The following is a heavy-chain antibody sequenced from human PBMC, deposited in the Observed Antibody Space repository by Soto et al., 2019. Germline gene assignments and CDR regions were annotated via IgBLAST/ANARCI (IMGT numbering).Heavy chain of an antibody. CDR1: GGSISSYY. CDR2: IYTSGST. Sequence: SETLSLTCTVSGGSISSYYWSWIRQPAGKGLEWIGRIYTSGSTNYNPSLKSRVTMSVDTSKNQFSLKLSSVTAADTAVYYCARSYSSSWYQDNWFDPWGQGTLVTVSS. CDR3: ARSYSSSWYQDNWFDP. V-gene: IGHV4-4*07. J-gene: IGHJ5*02. D-gene: IGHD6-13*01.